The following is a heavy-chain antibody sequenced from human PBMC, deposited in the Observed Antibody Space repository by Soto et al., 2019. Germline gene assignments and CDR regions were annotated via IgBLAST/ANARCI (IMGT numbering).Heavy chain of an antibody. CDR3: AREIMPLTNDWYFDL. CDR2: IFDSGST. D-gene: IGHD2-8*01. Sequence: QVQLQESGPGLVKPSETLSLTCTVSGGSISGGVHSWRWIRQPPGKGLEWIGHIFDSGSTYYNPSSKSWLTISVETSKNQFSLRLSSVTAADTAVYYCAREIMPLTNDWYFDLWGRGTLVTVSS. J-gene: IGHJ2*01. CDR1: GGSISGGVHS. V-gene: IGHV4-30-4*01.